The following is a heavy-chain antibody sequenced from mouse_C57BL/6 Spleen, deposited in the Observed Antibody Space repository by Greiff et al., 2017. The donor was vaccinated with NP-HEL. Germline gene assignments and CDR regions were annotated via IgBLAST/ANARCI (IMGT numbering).Heavy chain of an antibody. CDR1: GFTFSSYG. V-gene: IGHV5-6*01. J-gene: IGHJ4*01. D-gene: IGHD1-1*01. CDR3: ARQYYGSSHYYAMDY. CDR2: ISSGGSYT. Sequence: EVQLQESGGDLVKPGGSLKLSCAASGFTFSSYGMSWVRQTPDKRLEWVATISSGGSYTYYPDSVKGRFTISRDNAKNTLYLQMSSLKSEDTAMYYCARQYYGSSHYYAMDYWGQGTSVTVSS.